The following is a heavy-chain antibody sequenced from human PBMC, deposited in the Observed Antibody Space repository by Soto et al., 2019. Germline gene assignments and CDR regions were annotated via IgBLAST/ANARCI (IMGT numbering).Heavy chain of an antibody. CDR3: ARDPGYSSGWYWYY. CDR1: GYTFTSYA. CDR2: INAGNGNT. J-gene: IGHJ4*02. Sequence: PGPSVKVSCTASGYTFTSYAMHWVRQAPGQRLEWMGWINAGNGNTKYSQKFQGRVTITRDTSASTAYMELSSLRSEDTAVYYCARDPGYSSGWYWYYWGQGTLVTVSS. V-gene: IGHV1-3*01. D-gene: IGHD6-19*01.